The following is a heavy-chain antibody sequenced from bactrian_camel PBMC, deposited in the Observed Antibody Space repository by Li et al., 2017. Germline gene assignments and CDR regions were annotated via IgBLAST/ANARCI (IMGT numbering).Heavy chain of an antibody. CDR1: GYIDNHAC. CDR2: IYPNTNTR. CDR3: AAGRAFGSCTLWFGEYIY. D-gene: IGHD3*01. Sequence: HVQLVESGGGTVQAGGSLTLSCAVSGYIDNHACMAWFRQAPGKERKGVAYIYPNTNTRYYADSVKGRFTISKDNAKKTLYLQMNSLKPDDTAIYTCAAGRAFGSCTLWFGEYIYRGQGTQVTVS. V-gene: IGHV3S6*01. J-gene: IGHJ4*01.